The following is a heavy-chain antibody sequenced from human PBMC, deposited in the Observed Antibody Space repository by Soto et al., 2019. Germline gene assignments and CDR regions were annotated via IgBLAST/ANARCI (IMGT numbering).Heavy chain of an antibody. J-gene: IGHJ6*02. Sequence: ASVKVSCNASGYTFTGYYVHWVRQAPGQGLEWMGWINPNSGGTNYAQKFQGWVTMTRDTSISTAYMELSRLRSDDTAVYYCAREKYSSSSSWSYYYYGMDVWGQGTTVTVSS. D-gene: IGHD6-6*01. CDR1: GYTFTGYY. CDR3: AREKYSSSSSWSYYYYGMDV. CDR2: INPNSGGT. V-gene: IGHV1-2*04.